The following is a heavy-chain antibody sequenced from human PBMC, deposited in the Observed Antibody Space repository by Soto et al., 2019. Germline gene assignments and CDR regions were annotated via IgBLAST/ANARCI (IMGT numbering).Heavy chain of an antibody. D-gene: IGHD3-22*01. Sequence: QVQLVQSGAEVKKPGSSVKVSCMASGGTFNTFAISWVRQAPGQGLECMGGIIPMFGTAHYAQKFQGRLTITADESTRTVYMELSSLRSEDTAVYYCARFSPPRGYYAYWGQGTLVTVSS. V-gene: IGHV1-69*01. CDR2: IIPMFGTA. CDR3: ARFSPPRGYYAY. CDR1: GGTFNTFA. J-gene: IGHJ4*02.